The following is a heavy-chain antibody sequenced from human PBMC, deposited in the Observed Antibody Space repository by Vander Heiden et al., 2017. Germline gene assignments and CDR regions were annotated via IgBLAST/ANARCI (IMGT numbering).Heavy chain of an antibody. CDR3: AKSPTWSMIVPLDY. D-gene: IGHD3-22*01. Sequence: EVQLLESGGGLVQPGGSLRLSCAASGVTFSNYAMSWVRQAPGKGLELVSAISGSGGTTYYADSVKGRFTISRDASKNTLYLQMNSLRAEDTAVYYCAKSPTWSMIVPLDYWGQGTLVTVSS. V-gene: IGHV3-23*01. CDR1: GVTFSNYA. CDR2: ISGSGGTT. J-gene: IGHJ4*02.